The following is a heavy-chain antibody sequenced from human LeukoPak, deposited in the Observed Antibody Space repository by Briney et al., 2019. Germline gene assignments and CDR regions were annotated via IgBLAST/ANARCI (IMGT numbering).Heavy chain of an antibody. CDR3: ARGGHIVVVTAIWFALDI. Sequence: VASVKVSCKASGYTFTGYYMHWVRQAPGQGLEWMGWINPNSGGTNYAQKFQGRVTMTRDTSISTAYMELSGLRSDDTAVYYCARGGHIVVVTAIWFALDIWGQGTMVTVSS. V-gene: IGHV1-2*02. CDR2: INPNSGGT. J-gene: IGHJ3*02. D-gene: IGHD2-21*02. CDR1: GYTFTGYY.